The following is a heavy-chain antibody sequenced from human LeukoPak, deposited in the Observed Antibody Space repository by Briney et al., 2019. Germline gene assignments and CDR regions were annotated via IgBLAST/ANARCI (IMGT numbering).Heavy chain of an antibody. CDR1: GGSISSSSYY. V-gene: IGHV4-61*05. J-gene: IGHJ4*02. CDR3: ARQGVSSSWSPPDY. D-gene: IGHD6-13*01. CDR2: IYYSGST. Sequence: KPSETLSLTCTVSGGSISSSSYYWSWIRQPPGKGLEWIGYIYYSGSTNYNPSLKSRVTISVDTSKNQFSLKLSSVTAADTAVYYCARQGVSSSWSPPDYWGQGTLVTVSS.